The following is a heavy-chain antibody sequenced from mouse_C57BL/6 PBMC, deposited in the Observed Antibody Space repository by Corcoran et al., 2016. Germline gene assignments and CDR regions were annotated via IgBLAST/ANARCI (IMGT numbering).Heavy chain of an antibody. CDR1: GYTFTTYG. CDR2: INTYSGVP. D-gene: IGHD1-1*01. CDR3: ARGGPDPYGGYFDV. J-gene: IGHJ1*03. V-gene: IGHV9-3*01. Sequence: QIQLVQSGPELKKPGETVKISCKASGYTFTTYGMSWVKQAPGKGLKWMDWINTYSGVPTYADDFKGRFAFSLETSASTAYLQINNLKNEDTATYFCARGGPDPYGGYFDVWAQGPRSPSPQ.